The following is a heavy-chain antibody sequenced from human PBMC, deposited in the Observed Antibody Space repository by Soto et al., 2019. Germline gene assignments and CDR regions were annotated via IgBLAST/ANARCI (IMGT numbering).Heavy chain of an antibody. Sequence: GGSLRLSCAASGFTFSSYAMSWVRQAPGKGLEWVSGISGSDDNTYYADSAKGRVTISRDNSKNTLYLQMNSLRAEDTAVYYCAKDQDYDSSGYYYRAAAFDIWGQGTMVTVSS. CDR2: ISGSDDNT. J-gene: IGHJ3*02. CDR3: AKDQDYDSSGYYYRAAAFDI. D-gene: IGHD3-22*01. CDR1: GFTFSSYA. V-gene: IGHV3-23*01.